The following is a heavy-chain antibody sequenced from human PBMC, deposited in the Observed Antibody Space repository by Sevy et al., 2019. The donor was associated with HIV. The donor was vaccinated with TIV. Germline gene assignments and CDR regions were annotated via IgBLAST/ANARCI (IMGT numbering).Heavy chain of an antibody. Sequence: GGSLRLSCVSSGFTFSRYAMSWVRQAPGKGLKWVSALGGSVDMTYYADFVKGRFTISRDNSKNTLYLQMNSLRAEDTAVYYCARVVEALPGYYYGMDVWGQGTTVTVSS. CDR1: GFTFSRYA. CDR2: LGGSVDMT. CDR3: ARVVEALPGYYYGMDV. D-gene: IGHD1-26*01. V-gene: IGHV3-23*01. J-gene: IGHJ6*02.